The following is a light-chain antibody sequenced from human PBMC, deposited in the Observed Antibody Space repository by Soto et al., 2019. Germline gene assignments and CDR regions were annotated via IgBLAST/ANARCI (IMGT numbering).Light chain of an antibody. CDR2: KAS. CDR1: QTISSW. CDR3: QHYNSSSEA. J-gene: IGKJ1*01. Sequence: IQMTQSPSTLSGSVGDRVTITCRASQTISSWLAWYQQTQGKAPKLLIYKASTLKSGVPSRFRGRGSGTEFTLPLSRLQPDDFQTYYCQHYNSSSEAFGQGTQVDIK. V-gene: IGKV1-5*03.